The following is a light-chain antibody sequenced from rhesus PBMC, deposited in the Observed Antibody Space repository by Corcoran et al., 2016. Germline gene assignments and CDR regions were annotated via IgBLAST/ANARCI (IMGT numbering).Light chain of an antibody. Sequence: DIQMTQSPSSLSASVGDRVTVTCRASQGINKELSWYQQKPGKASTLGLYGASSLQTGVSSRFSGTGSGTDFTLTISTLQPRNVSTYFCQQDHNTPYSFGQGTKVEIK. CDR3: QQDHNTPYS. V-gene: IGKV1-94*01. J-gene: IGKJ2*01. CDR1: QGINKE. CDR2: GAS.